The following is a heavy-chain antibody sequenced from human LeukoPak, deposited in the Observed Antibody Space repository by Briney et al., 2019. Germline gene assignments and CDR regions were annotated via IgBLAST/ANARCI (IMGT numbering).Heavy chain of an antibody. V-gene: IGHV1-8*02. CDR2: MNPNSGNT. CDR1: GYTFTSYD. CDR3: ATNDYGGNSDWFDP. Sequence: ASVKVSCKASGYTFTSYDINWERQATGQGLEWMGWMNPNSGNTGYAQKFQGRVTMTRNTSISTAYMELSSLRSEDTAVYYCATNDYGGNSDWFDPWGQGTLVTVSS. D-gene: IGHD4-23*01. J-gene: IGHJ5*02.